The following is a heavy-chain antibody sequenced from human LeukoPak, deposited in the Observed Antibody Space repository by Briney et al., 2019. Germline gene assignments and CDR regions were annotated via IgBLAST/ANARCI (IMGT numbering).Heavy chain of an antibody. CDR1: GGTFSSYA. Sequence: ASVKVSCKASGGTFSSYAISWVRQAPGQGLEWMGGIIPIFGTANYAQKFQGRVTITADKSTSTAYMELSSLRSEDTAVYYCARDHYDILTGHNRYYFDYWAREPWSPSPQ. D-gene: IGHD3-9*01. J-gene: IGHJ4*02. CDR2: IIPIFGTA. CDR3: ARDHYDILTGHNRYYFDY. V-gene: IGHV1-69*06.